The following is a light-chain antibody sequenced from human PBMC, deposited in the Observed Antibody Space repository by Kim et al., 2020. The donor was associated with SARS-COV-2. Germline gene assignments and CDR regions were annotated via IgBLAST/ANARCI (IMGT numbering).Light chain of an antibody. V-gene: IGKV1-39*01. Sequence: ASEGDRVTNTCRASQSISSYLNWYQQKPGKAPKLLIYAATSLQRGVPSRFSGSGSRTDFTLTISSLQPEDFATYYCQRSYSTPLAFGGGAKVDIK. CDR3: QRSYSTPLA. CDR2: AAT. J-gene: IGKJ4*01. CDR1: QSISSY.